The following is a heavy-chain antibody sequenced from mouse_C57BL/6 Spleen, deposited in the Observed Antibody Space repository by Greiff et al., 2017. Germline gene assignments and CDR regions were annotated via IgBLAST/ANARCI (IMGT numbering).Heavy chain of an antibody. V-gene: IGHV1-55*01. Sequence: QVQLKQPGAELVKPGASVKMSCKASGSTFTSYWITWVKQRPGQGLEWIGDIYPGSGSTNYNEKVKSKATLTVDTSSSPAYMQLSSLTEDDAAVYYGARERAYHDYWGQGTTLTVAA. CDR3: ARERAYHDY. D-gene: IGHD2-10*01. CDR1: GSTFTSYW. J-gene: IGHJ2*01. CDR2: IYPGSGST.